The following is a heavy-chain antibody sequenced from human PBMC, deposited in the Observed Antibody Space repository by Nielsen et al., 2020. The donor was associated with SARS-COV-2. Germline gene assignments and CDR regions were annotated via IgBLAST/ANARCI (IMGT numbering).Heavy chain of an antibody. J-gene: IGHJ4*02. V-gene: IGHV3-13*04. Sequence: GESLRLSCAASGFTFSSYDMHWVRQATGKGLEWVSAIGTAGDTYYPGSVKGRFTISRENAKNSLYLQMNSLRAGDTAVYYCARTSVAGTIDYWGQGTLATVSS. CDR1: GFTFSSYD. D-gene: IGHD6-19*01. CDR3: ARTSVAGTIDY. CDR2: IGTAGDT.